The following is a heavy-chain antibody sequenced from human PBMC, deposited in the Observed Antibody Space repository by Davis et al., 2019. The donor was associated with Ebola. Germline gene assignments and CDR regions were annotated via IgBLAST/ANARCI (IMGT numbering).Heavy chain of an antibody. CDR1: GFSFGDYA. J-gene: IGHJ4*02. CDR2: ISWDGRST. CDR3: TPHDSTLRNF. D-gene: IGHD3-22*01. Sequence: GESLKISCAASGFSFGDYAMHWVRQAPGKGLEWVSLISWDGRSTAYGSSVRHRFTISRDNSGNFLYMEMNDLRAEDSALYYCTPHDSTLRNFWGQGTLVTVSS. V-gene: IGHV3-43D*03.